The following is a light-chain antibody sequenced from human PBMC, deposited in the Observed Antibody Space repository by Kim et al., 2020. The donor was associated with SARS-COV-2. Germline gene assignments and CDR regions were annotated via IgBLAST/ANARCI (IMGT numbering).Light chain of an antibody. CDR2: GAS. CDR1: QSVSSSN. CDR3: QQYGSSPL. J-gene: IGKJ1*01. Sequence: IVLTQSPGTLSLSPGKRATLSCRASQSVSSSNLAWNQQKPGQAPRLLIYGASSRATGIPDRFSGSGSGTDFTLSISRLEPEDFAVYYCQQYGSSPLFGQGTKVDIK. V-gene: IGKV3-20*01.